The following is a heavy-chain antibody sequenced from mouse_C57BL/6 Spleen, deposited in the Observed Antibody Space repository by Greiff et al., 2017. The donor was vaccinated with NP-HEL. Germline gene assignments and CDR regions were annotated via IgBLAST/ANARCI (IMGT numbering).Heavy chain of an antibody. CDR3: ARASSGLYWYFDV. V-gene: IGHV1-59*01. CDR1: GYTFTSYW. CDR2: IDPSDSYT. Sequence: QVQLQQPGAELVRPGTSVKLSCKASGYTFTSYWMHWVKQRPGQGLEWIGVIDPSDSYTNYNQKFKGKATLTVDTSSSTAYMQLSSLTSEDSVVYYCARASSGLYWYFDVWGTGTTVTVSS. J-gene: IGHJ1*03. D-gene: IGHD3-2*02.